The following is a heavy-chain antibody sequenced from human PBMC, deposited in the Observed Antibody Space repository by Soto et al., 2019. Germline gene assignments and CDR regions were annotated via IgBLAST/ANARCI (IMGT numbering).Heavy chain of an antibody. D-gene: IGHD5-12*01. CDR2: INPGGGST. V-gene: IGHV1-46*01. CDR3: ARDLNIEPTSHYYGMDV. Sequence: ASVKVSCKASGYTFTSYYIHWVRQAPGQGLEWMGIINPGGGSTSSALKFRGRITVTRDTSTSTVYMELHSLRYEDTAVYYCARDLNIEPTSHYYGMDVLGNCPTVTVSS. J-gene: IGHJ6*04. CDR1: GYTFTSYY.